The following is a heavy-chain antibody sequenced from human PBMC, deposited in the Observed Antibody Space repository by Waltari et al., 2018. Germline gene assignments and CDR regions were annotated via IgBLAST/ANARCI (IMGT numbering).Heavy chain of an antibody. D-gene: IGHD3-22*01. Sequence: QVQLQESGPGLVKPSQTLSLTCTVSGGSISSGSYYWSWLRQPAGKGLEWIGRIYTSGSTNYNPSLKSRVTISVDTSKNQFSLKLSSVTAADTAVYYCATSPNYYDSSGYSFFDYWGQGTLVTVSS. V-gene: IGHV4-61*02. J-gene: IGHJ4*02. CDR2: IYTSGST. CDR3: ATSPNYYDSSGYSFFDY. CDR1: GGSISSGSYY.